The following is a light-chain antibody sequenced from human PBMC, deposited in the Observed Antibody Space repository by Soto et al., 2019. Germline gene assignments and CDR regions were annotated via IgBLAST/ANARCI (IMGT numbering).Light chain of an antibody. CDR1: SSDVGGFNY. J-gene: IGLJ3*02. Sequence: QSALPQPASVSGSPGQSITISCTGTSSDVGGFNYVSWYQQYPGEAPKLLIYVVSNRPSGVSSRFSGSKSGNTASLTISGLQADDEGDYYCSSFTTSNTGVFGGGTKLTVL. V-gene: IGLV2-14*01. CDR3: SSFTTSNTGV. CDR2: VVS.